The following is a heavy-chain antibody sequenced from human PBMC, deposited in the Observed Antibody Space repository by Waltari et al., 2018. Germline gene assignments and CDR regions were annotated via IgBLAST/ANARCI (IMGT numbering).Heavy chain of an antibody. V-gene: IGHV2-5*01. CDR3: AHRGEDIHLWFGDSPNPFDY. CDR1: GFSLSTSGVG. CDR2: IYWNDAK. Sequence: QITLKESGPTLVKPKQTLTLTCTFSGFSLSTSGVGVGWIRQPPGTALEWLALIYWNDAKRYSPTRKSRLTITKDTTKNQVVLAMTNMDPVEPAAYCCAHRGEDIHLWFGDSPNPFDYWGQGTLVTVSS. J-gene: IGHJ4*02. D-gene: IGHD3-10*01.